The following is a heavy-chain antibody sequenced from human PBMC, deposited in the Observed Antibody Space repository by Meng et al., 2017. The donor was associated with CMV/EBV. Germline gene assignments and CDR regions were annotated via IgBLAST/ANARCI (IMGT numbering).Heavy chain of an antibody. J-gene: IGHJ4*02. V-gene: IGHV4-39*01. CDR3: ARHRYCSSTSCYMESGAHEYDY. CDR2: IYYSGST. Sequence: QLQLQESGPGLVKPSETLSPPCPVSGGSIRSSSYYWGWIRQPPGKGLEWIGSIYYSGSTYYNPSLKSRVTISVDTSKNQFSLKLSSVTAADTAVYYCARHRYCSSTSCYMESGAHEYDYWGQGTLVTVSS. CDR1: GGSIRSSSYY. D-gene: IGHD2-2*02.